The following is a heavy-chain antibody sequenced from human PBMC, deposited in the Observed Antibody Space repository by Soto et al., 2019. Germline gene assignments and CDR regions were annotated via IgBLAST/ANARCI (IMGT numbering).Heavy chain of an antibody. CDR3: TTDSADIVVVPATFGMDV. Sequence: PGWSLRLSCAASGITFSNAWMTWVRQAPGKGLEWVGRIKSITDGGTTDYAAPVKGRFTISRDDSKDTLYLQMNNLRTEDTAVYHCTTDSADIVVVPATFGMDVWGQGTTVTVSS. CDR1: GITFSNAW. J-gene: IGHJ6*02. D-gene: IGHD2-2*01. V-gene: IGHV3-15*01. CDR2: IKSITDGGTT.